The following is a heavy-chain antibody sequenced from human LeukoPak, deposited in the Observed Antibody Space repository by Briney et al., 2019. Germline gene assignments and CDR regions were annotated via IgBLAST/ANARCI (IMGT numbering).Heavy chain of an antibody. V-gene: IGHV1-46*01. CDR2: INPSAGST. CDR1: GYTFTSYY. CDR3: ARDSSSSAVDY. Sequence: ASVKVSCKASGYTFTSYYMHWVRQAPGQGLEWMGIINPSAGSTSSAQKFQDRLTVTRYTSTSTVHMELSSLRSEDTAVYYCARDSSSSAVDYWGQGTLVTVSS. J-gene: IGHJ4*02. D-gene: IGHD6-6*01.